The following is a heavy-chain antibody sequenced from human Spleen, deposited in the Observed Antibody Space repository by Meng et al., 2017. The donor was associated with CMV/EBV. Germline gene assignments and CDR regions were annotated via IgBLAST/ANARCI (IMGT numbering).Heavy chain of an antibody. J-gene: IGHJ5*02. CDR1: GDSIRSSSHY. Sequence: SETLSLTCSVSGDSIRSSSHYWGWVRQPPGKGLEWIGAIYYSGTTYYSPSLTSRVTMSVDTSKNQFSLKLSSVTAADTAVYYCAREASITGTWWFDPWGQGTLVTVSS. CDR2: IYYSGTT. V-gene: IGHV4-39*07. CDR3: AREASITGTWWFDP. D-gene: IGHD1-7*01.